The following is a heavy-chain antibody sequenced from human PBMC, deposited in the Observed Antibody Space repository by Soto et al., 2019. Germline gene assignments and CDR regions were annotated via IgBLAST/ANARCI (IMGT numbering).Heavy chain of an antibody. V-gene: IGHV4-30-4*01. CDR3: ARLGDSSGYYHFGY. J-gene: IGHJ4*02. CDR2: IYYSGST. CDR1: GGSISSGDYY. D-gene: IGHD3-22*01. Sequence: SETLSLTCTVSGGSISSGDYYWSWLRQPPGKGLEWIGYIYYSGSTNYNPSLKSRVTISVDTSKNQFSLKLSSVTAADTAVYYCARLGDSSGYYHFGYWGQGTLVTVS.